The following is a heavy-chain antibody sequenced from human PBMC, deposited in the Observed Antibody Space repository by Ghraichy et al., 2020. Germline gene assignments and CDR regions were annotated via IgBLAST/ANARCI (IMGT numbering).Heavy chain of an antibody. D-gene: IGHD3-10*01. J-gene: IGHJ4*02. Sequence: GGSLRLSCAASGLSVSAHSMSWVRRAPGKGLEWVSFLHSNGDTFYAGPVKGRFIISRDDSMNTLYLQMISLRAEDTAVYYCARTVYAGSGNHYLDYWGQGTLVTVSS. CDR2: LHSNGDT. CDR3: ARTVYAGSGNHYLDY. CDR1: GLSVSAHS. V-gene: IGHV3-53*01.